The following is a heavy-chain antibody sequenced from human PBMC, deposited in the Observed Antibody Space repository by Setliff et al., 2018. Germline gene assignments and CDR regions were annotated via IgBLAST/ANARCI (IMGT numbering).Heavy chain of an antibody. CDR3: TRDTNIVVVPPHRTAFDI. D-gene: IGHD2-2*01. V-gene: IGHV1-18*01. J-gene: IGHJ3*02. Sequence: PSVKVSCKASGYTFSTYGIAWVRQAPGQGLEWMGWISPYNGYIIYAHKFQGRVTMTTDTSTGTADMELRNLRSDDTAVYYCTRDTNIVVVPPHRTAFDIWGQGTMVTVSS. CDR1: GYTFSTYG. CDR2: ISPYNGYI.